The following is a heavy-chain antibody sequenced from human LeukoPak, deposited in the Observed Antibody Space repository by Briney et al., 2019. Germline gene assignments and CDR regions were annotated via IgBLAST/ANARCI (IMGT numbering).Heavy chain of an antibody. V-gene: IGHV3-11*04. CDR2: ISSSGNTI. D-gene: IGHD4-17*01. J-gene: IGHJ4*02. CDR3: ARDHDYGDYDY. Sequence: GGSLRLSXAASGFTFRDYYMSWIRQAPGKGLEWVSYISSSGNTIYYADSVKGRFTISRDNAKNSLFLQMNSLRAEDTALYYCARDHDYGDYDYWGQGTLVTVSS. CDR1: GFTFRDYY.